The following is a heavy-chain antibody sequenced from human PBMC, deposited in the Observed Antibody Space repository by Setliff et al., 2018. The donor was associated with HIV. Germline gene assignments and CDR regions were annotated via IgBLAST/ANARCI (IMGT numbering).Heavy chain of an antibody. CDR1: GFTFGTYS. CDR2: ISSSGSFI. CDR3: ARDMYFYDSSTSHFDF. Sequence: PGGSLRLSCAASGFTFGTYSMNWVRQAPGKGLEWVPSISSSGSFIYYADSVKGRFTISRDNAKNSLYLQMKSLRAEDTAVYYCARDMYFYDSSTSHFDFWGQGTLVTVSS. J-gene: IGHJ4*02. V-gene: IGHV3-21*01. D-gene: IGHD3-22*01.